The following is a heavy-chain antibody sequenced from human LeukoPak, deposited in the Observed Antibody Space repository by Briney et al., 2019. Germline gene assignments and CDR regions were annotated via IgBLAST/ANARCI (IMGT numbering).Heavy chain of an antibody. Sequence: GGSLRLSCATSGFTFVDYGLSWVRQAPGKGLEWVSYISSSGSTIYYADSVKGRFTISRDNAKNSLYLQMNSLRAEDTAVYYCARVSSSWYRPLDYWGQGTLVTVSS. D-gene: IGHD6-13*01. CDR3: ARVSSSWYRPLDY. J-gene: IGHJ4*02. V-gene: IGHV3-48*03. CDR2: ISSSGSTI. CDR1: GFTFVDYG.